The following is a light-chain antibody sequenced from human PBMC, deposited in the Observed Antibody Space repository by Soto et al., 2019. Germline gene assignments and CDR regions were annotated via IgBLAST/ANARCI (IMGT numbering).Light chain of an antibody. J-gene: IGKJ5*01. Sequence: DIQMTQSPYSLSASVGDRVTITCRASQSISNYLNWYQQKPGKAPRLLIHAATSLQSGVPSRFSGSGSGTEFTLTISSLQPEDFATYYCQQSYSSPITFGQGTRLEIK. CDR2: AAT. CDR3: QQSYSSPIT. V-gene: IGKV1-39*01. CDR1: QSISNY.